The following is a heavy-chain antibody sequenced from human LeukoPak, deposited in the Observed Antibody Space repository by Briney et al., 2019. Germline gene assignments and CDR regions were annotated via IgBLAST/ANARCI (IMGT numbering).Heavy chain of an antibody. D-gene: IGHD5-18*01. CDR3: ARRGYSYAFFDY. V-gene: IGHV4-61*05. CDR1: GGSISSTSYY. J-gene: IGHJ4*02. CDR2: IYYSGST. Sequence: PSETLSLTCIVSGGSISSTSYYWGWIRQSPGKGLEWIGYIYYSGSTNYNPSLKSRVTISVDTSKNQFSLKLSSVTAADTAVYYCARRGYSYAFFDYWGQGTLVTVSS.